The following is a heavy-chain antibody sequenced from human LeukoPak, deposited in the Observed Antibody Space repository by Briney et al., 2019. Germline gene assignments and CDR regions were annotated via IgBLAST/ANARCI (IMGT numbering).Heavy chain of an antibody. Sequence: GGSLRLSCAASGFTFSSYWMSWVRQAPGKGLEWVANIKQDGSEKYYVDSVKGRFTISRDNAKNTVYLQMNSLRAEDTAVYYCASGFTMWLGNDLDMWGQGTMVTVS. V-gene: IGHV3-7*01. CDR3: ASGFTMWLGNDLDM. CDR2: IKQDGSEK. D-gene: IGHD3-22*01. J-gene: IGHJ3*02. CDR1: GFTFSSYW.